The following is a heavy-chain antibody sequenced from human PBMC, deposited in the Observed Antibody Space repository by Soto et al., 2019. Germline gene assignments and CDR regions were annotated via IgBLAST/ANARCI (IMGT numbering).Heavy chain of an antibody. V-gene: IGHV1-69*06. CDR1: GGTFSSYA. J-gene: IGHJ6*02. Sequence: QVQLVQSGAEVKKPGSSVKVSCKASGGTFSSYAISWVRQAPGHGLEWMGGIIPIFGTANYAQKFQGRVTITADKSTSTAYMELSSLRSEDTAVYYCARDKDRSYLDYYGMDVWGQGTTVTVSS. CDR2: IIPIFGTA. CDR3: ARDKDRSYLDYYGMDV. D-gene: IGHD1-26*01.